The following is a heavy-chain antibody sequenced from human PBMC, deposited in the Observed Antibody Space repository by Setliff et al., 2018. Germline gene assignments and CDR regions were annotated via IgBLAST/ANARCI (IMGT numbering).Heavy chain of an antibody. D-gene: IGHD4-17*01. CDR2: INGVSGKT. V-gene: IGHV1-3*01. CDR1: GYPFGSYA. CDR3: AIDSSDDYGDYVDWFVP. Sequence: ASVKVSCKTSGYPFGSYAMHWLRQAPGQRPEWMGWINGVSGKTRYSQKFQGRVTITTDRSASTGYMEMVSLSNEDTAIYYCAIDSSDDYGDYVDWFVPWGQGTWGTVS. J-gene: IGHJ5*02.